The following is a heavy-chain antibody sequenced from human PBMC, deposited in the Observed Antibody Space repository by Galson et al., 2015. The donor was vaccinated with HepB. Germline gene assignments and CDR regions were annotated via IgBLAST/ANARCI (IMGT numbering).Heavy chain of an antibody. CDR3: ARTRRAYYYGWGLGY. CDR1: GYTFTSYA. CDR2: INAGNGNI. Sequence: SLKVSCTASGYTFTSYAMHWVRQAPGQGLEWMGWINAGNGNIKYSQTFQSRFTITRDTSASTAYMELSSLRSEDTAVYYCARTRRAYYYGWGLGYWGQGTLVTVSS. V-gene: IGHV1-3*01. J-gene: IGHJ4*02. D-gene: IGHD3-10*01.